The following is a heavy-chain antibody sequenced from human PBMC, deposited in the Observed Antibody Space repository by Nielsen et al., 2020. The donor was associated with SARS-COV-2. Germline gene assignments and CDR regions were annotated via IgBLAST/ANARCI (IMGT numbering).Heavy chain of an antibody. Sequence: GGSLRLSCAASGFTFSDYYMSWIRQAPGKGLEWVSYISSSSSYTNYADSVKGRFTISRDNAKNSLYLQMNSLRAEDTAVYYCAKVVVGATRAYFDYWGQGTLVSVSS. CDR3: AKVVVGATRAYFDY. J-gene: IGHJ4*02. D-gene: IGHD1-26*01. CDR1: GFTFSDYY. CDR2: ISSSSSYT. V-gene: IGHV3-11*06.